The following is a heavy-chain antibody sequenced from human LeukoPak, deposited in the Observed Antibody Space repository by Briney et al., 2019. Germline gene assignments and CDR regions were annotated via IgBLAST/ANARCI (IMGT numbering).Heavy chain of an antibody. CDR1: GYTFTGYY. Sequence: GASVKVSCKASGYTFTGYYMHWVRQAPGQGLEWMGWINPNSGGTNYAQKFQGRVTMTRDTSISTAYMELSRLRSDDTAVYYCARGSSWYGQGYYYGMDVWGQGTTVTVSS. D-gene: IGHD6-13*01. V-gene: IGHV1-2*02. CDR3: ARGSSWYGQGYYYGMDV. J-gene: IGHJ6*02. CDR2: INPNSGGT.